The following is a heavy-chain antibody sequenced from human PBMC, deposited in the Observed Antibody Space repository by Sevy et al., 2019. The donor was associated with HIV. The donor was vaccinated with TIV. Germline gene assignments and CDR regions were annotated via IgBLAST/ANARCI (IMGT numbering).Heavy chain of an antibody. CDR3: ARDRDDYASGRRHPYYYYHGMDV. V-gene: IGHV3-21*01. CDR2: ISGSGTT. J-gene: IGHJ6*02. Sequence: GGSLRLSCAASGFTFGSYAMTWVRQAPGKGLEWVSGISGSGTTYYADSVKGRFTISRDNAKNSMFLQMNSLRPEDTAVYYCARDRDDYASGRRHPYYYYHGMDVWGQGTTVTVSS. CDR1: GFTFGSYA. D-gene: IGHD3-10*01.